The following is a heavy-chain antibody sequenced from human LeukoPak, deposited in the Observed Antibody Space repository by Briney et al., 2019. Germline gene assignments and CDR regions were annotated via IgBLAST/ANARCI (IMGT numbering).Heavy chain of an antibody. Sequence: NLSETLSLTCTVSGGSISSYYWSWIRQPPGKGLEWIGYIYYSESTNYNPSLKSRVTISVDTSKNQFSLKLSSVTAADTAVYYCARDRSGGGYWGQGTLVTLSS. V-gene: IGHV4-59*01. J-gene: IGHJ4*02. CDR3: ARDRSGGGY. CDR2: IYYSEST. CDR1: GGSISSYY. D-gene: IGHD2-15*01.